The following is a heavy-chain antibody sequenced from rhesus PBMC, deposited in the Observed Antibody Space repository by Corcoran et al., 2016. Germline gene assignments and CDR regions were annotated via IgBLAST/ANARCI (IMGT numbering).Heavy chain of an antibody. CDR1: GGPISGGYG. Sequence: QVQLQESGPGLLKPSETLSLTCTVSGGPISGGYGWGWIRSPSGKGLDWIGRFYTGRRNPYSSPSLKSRANISRDTSKNPFSLKLTSVTAADTAVYYCARLTCSGTSCRSAWNYFDSGGQGVLVTVSS. CDR2: FYTGRRNP. CDR3: ARLTCSGTSCRSAWNYFDS. J-gene: IGHJ4*01. V-gene: IGHV4S7*01. D-gene: IGHD2-15*01.